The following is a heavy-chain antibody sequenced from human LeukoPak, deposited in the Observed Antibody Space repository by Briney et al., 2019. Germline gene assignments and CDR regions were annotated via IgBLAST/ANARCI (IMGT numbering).Heavy chain of an antibody. Sequence: ASVKVSCKASGYTFTNYDINWVRQAPGQGLEWMGWMNPNSGNTGYAQEFQGRVTISRNTSISTTYMELRSLRSEDTAVYYCARDYYGSGNWFDPWGQGTLVTVSS. CDR2: MNPNSGNT. CDR1: GYTFTNYD. CDR3: ARDYYGSGNWFDP. D-gene: IGHD3-10*01. V-gene: IGHV1-8*01. J-gene: IGHJ5*02.